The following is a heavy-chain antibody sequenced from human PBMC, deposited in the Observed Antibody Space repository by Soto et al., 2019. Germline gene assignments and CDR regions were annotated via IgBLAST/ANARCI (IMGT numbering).Heavy chain of an antibody. CDR3: ARGLIGSIAAAKYPRDWFDP. Sequence: SETLSLTCAVYGGSFSGYYWSWIRQPPGKGLEWIGEISHSGSTNYNPSLKSRVTISVDTSKNQFSLKLSSVTAADTAVYYCARGLIGSIAAAKYPRDWFDPWGQGTLVTVPQ. V-gene: IGHV4-34*01. J-gene: IGHJ5*02. CDR1: GGSFSGYY. CDR2: ISHSGST. D-gene: IGHD6-13*01.